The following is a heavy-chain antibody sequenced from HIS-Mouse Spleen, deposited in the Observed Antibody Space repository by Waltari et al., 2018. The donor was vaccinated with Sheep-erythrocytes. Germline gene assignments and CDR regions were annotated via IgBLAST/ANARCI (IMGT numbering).Heavy chain of an antibody. Sequence: EVQLVESGGGLVKPGGSLRLSCAASGFTFSTYSMNWVRQAPGKGLEWVSSISSSSSYIYYADSVKGRFTISRDNAKNSLYLQMNSLRAEDTAVYYCARDSTSDAFDIWGQGTMVTVSS. CDR1: GFTFSTYS. CDR2: ISSSSSYI. D-gene: IGHD6-6*01. V-gene: IGHV3-21*01. J-gene: IGHJ3*02. CDR3: ARDSTSDAFDI.